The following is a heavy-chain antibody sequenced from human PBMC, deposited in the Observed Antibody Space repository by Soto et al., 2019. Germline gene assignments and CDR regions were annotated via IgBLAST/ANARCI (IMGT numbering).Heavy chain of an antibody. CDR2: IIPIFGTA. D-gene: IGHD2-15*01. Sequence: GASVKVSCKASGGTFSGYAISWVRQAPGQGLEWMGGIIPIFGTANYAQKFQGRVTITADKSTSTAYMELSSLRSEDTAVYYCARGGGCSGGSCYGYYYYGMDVWGQGTTLTV. CDR3: ARGGGCSGGSCYGYYYYGMDV. J-gene: IGHJ6*02. CDR1: GGTFSGYA. V-gene: IGHV1-69*06.